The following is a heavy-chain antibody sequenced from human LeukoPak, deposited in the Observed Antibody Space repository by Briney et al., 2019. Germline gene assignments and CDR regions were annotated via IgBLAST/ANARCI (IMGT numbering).Heavy chain of an antibody. V-gene: IGHV3-23*01. D-gene: IGHD6-19*01. J-gene: IGHJ4*02. CDR1: GFTFSSYA. CDR2: ISGSGGST. CDR3: ARGIAVAGFDY. Sequence: PGGSLRLSCAASGFTFSSYAMSWVRQAPAKGLAWVSAISGSGGSTYYADSVKGRFTISRDNSKNTLYLQMNSLRAEDTAVYYCARGIAVAGFDYWGQGTLVTVSS.